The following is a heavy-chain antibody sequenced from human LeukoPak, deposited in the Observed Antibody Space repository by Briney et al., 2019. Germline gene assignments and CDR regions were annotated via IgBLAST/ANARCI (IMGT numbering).Heavy chain of an antibody. D-gene: IGHD1-26*01. CDR1: GFTFSSYG. J-gene: IGHJ4*02. Sequence: PGGSLRLSCAASGFTFSSYGMHWVRQAPGKGLEWVAVIWYDGSNKYCADSVKGRFTISRDNSKNTLYLQMNSLRAEDTAVYYCARVDSGSYYGPIDYWGQGTLVTVSS. CDR3: ARVDSGSYYGPIDY. CDR2: IWYDGSNK. V-gene: IGHV3-33*01.